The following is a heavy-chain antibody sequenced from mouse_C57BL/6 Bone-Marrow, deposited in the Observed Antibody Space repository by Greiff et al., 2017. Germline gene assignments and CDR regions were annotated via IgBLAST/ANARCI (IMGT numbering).Heavy chain of an antibody. CDR2: IYPRSGNT. CDR1: GYTFTSYG. V-gene: IGHV1-81*01. Sequence: QVQLKQSGAELARPGASVKLSCKASGYTFTSYGISWVKQRTGQGLEWIGEIYPRSGNTYSNEKFKGKATLTADKSSSTAYMELRSLTSEASAVYFCARLLWLRRWFAYWGQGTLVTVSA. D-gene: IGHD2-2*01. J-gene: IGHJ3*01. CDR3: ARLLWLRRWFAY.